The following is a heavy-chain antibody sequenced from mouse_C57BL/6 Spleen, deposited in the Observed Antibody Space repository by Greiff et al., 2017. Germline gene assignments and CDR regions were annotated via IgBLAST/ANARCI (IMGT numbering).Heavy chain of an antibody. CDR1: GYTFTSYW. CDR3: ARGGLHGRAYYYAMDY. CDR2: IHPNSGST. Sequence: QVQLQQPGAELVKPGASVKLSCKASGYTFTSYWMHWVKQRPGQGLEWIGMIHPNSGSTNYNETFKSKATLTVDKSSSTAYMQLSSLTSEDSAVYYCARGGLHGRAYYYAMDYWGQGTSVTVSS. J-gene: IGHJ4*01. V-gene: IGHV1-64*01. D-gene: IGHD1-1*01.